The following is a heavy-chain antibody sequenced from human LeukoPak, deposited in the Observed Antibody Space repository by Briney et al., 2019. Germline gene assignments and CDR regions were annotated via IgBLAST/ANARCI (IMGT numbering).Heavy chain of an antibody. CDR1: GFTFSSYS. CDR3: ARDMTYYYYMDV. CDR2: ISSSSSTI. V-gene: IGHV3-48*01. J-gene: IGHJ6*03. Sequence: GGSLRLSCAASGFTFSSYSMNWVRQAPGKGLEWVSYISSSSSTIYYADSVKGRFTISRDNAKNSLYLQMNSLRAEDTAVYYCARDMTYYYYMDVWGKGTTVTVSS.